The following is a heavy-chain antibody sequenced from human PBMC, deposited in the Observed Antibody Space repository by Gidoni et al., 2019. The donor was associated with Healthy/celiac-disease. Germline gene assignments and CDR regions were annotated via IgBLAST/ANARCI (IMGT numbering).Heavy chain of an antibody. CDR1: GLTFSSYA. CDR3: AKDSYDSSGYYPY. V-gene: IGHV3-23*01. J-gene: IGHJ4*02. Sequence: EVQLLESGGGLVQPGGSLSLSCAASGLTFSSYAMSWVRQAPGKGLEWVSAISGSGGSTYYADSVKGRFTISRDNSKNTLYLQMNSLRAEDTAVYYCAKDSYDSSGYYPYWGQGTLVTVSS. CDR2: ISGSGGST. D-gene: IGHD3-22*01.